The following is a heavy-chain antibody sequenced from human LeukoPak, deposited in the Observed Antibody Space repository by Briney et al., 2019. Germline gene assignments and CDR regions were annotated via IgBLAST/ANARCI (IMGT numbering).Heavy chain of an antibody. Sequence: GGSLRLSCAASGFTFSSYAMHWVRQAPGKGLEYVSAISSNGGSTYYANTVKGRFTISRDNSKNTLYLQMGSLRAEDMAVYYCARGPSYYMDVWGKGTTVTVSS. J-gene: IGHJ6*03. V-gene: IGHV3-64*01. CDR2: ISSNGGST. CDR3: ARGPSYYMDV. CDR1: GFTFSSYA.